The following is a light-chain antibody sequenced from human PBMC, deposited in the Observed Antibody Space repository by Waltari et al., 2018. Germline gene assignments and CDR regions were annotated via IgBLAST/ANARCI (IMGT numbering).Light chain of an antibody. CDR3: HQTAILPQT. V-gene: IGKV6-21*01. CDR2: YAS. J-gene: IGKJ1*01. CDR1: QNIGSS. Sequence: EIVLTQSPDFQSVTPKEKVTITCRASQNIGSSFHWYQHKPDQSPKLLINYASQSVSGVPSRFSGSGSGTYFTLTINSLEAEDGATYYCHQTAILPQTFGQGTKVEIK.